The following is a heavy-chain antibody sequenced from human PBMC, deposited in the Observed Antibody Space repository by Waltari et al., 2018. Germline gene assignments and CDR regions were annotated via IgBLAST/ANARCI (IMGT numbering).Heavy chain of an antibody. J-gene: IGHJ4*02. Sequence: EVQLVESGGGLVQPGGSLRLSCAASGFTFSSYWMSWVRQAPGKGLEWVANIKQDGSEKYEGDSVKGGFTISRENAKNARYLQRNSRRAEDTAVYYCARGPHLYSSSWYFVGPSPSFDYWGQGTLVTVSS. V-gene: IGHV3-7*04. CDR2: IKQDGSEK. CDR1: GFTFSSYW. D-gene: IGHD6-13*01. CDR3: ARGPHLYSSSWYFVGPSPSFDY.